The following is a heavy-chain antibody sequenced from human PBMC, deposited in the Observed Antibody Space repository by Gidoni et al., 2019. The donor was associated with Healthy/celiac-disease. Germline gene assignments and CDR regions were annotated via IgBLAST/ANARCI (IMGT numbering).Heavy chain of an antibody. V-gene: IGHV3-11*05. J-gene: IGHJ4*02. CDR3: ARIPTTVTTLYYFDY. Sequence: QVQLVESGGGLVKPGGSLRLSCAASGFTFSDYYMSWIRQAPGKGLEWVSYISSSSSYTNYADSVKGRFTISRDNAKNSLYLQMNSLRAEDTAVYYCARIPTTVTTLYYFDYWGQGTLVTVSS. CDR1: GFTFSDYY. D-gene: IGHD4-17*01. CDR2: ISSSSSYT.